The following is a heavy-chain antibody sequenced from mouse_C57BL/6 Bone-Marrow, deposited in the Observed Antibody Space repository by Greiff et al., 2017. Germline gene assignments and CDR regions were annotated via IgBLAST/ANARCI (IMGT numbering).Heavy chain of an antibody. CDR2: ISSGGSYT. Sequence: EVKLVESGGDLVKPGGSLKLSCAASGFTFSSYGMSWVRQTPDKRLEWVATISSGGSYTYYPDSVKGRFTISRDNAKNTLYLQMSSLKSKDTAMYYCARHGGLRPLDYWGQGTTLTVSS. D-gene: IGHD2-4*01. V-gene: IGHV5-6*01. CDR1: GFTFSSYG. CDR3: ARHGGLRPLDY. J-gene: IGHJ2*01.